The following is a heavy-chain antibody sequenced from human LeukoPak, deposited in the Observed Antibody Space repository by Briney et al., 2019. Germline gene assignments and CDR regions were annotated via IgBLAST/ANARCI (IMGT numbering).Heavy chain of an antibody. CDR1: GYSFTSYW. Sequence: GESLKISCKGSGYSFTSYWIGWVRQMPGKGLEWMGIIYPGDSDTRYSPSFQGQVTISADKPISTAYLQWSSLKASDTAMYYCARHDYGSGSYYTNFDYWGQGTLVTVSS. CDR3: ARHDYGSGSYYTNFDY. CDR2: IYPGDSDT. D-gene: IGHD3-10*01. V-gene: IGHV5-51*01. J-gene: IGHJ4*02.